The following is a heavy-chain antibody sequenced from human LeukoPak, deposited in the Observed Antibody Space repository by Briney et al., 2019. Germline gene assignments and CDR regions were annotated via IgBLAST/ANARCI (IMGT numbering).Heavy chain of an antibody. CDR2: ISAYNGNT. V-gene: IGHV1-18*04. J-gene: IGHJ4*02. CDR3: ARGKFAYYYGSGSYYPSSFDY. CDR1: GHTFTSYY. Sequence: GASVKVSCKASGHTFTSYYMHWVRQAPGQGLEWMGWISAYNGNTNYAQKLQGRVTMTTDTSTSTAYMELRSLRSDDTAVYYCARGKFAYYYGSGSYYPSSFDYWGQGTLVTVSS. D-gene: IGHD3-10*01.